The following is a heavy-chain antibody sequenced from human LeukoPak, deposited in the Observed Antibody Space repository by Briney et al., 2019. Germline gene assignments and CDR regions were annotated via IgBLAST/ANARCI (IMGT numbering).Heavy chain of an antibody. CDR3: TRHLDCSGGRCDVLGYFDY. CDR1: GFTFGGSA. CDR2: IRSKVNTYAT. V-gene: IGHV3-73*01. Sequence: PGGSLRLSCGVSGFTFGGSAMNWVRQAPGKGLEWVGRIRSKVNTYATTYAAPVKGRFTISRDDSKNTAYLQMNSLKTEDTAVYYCTRHLDCSGGRCDVLGYFDYWGQGALVTVSS. D-gene: IGHD2-15*01. J-gene: IGHJ4*02.